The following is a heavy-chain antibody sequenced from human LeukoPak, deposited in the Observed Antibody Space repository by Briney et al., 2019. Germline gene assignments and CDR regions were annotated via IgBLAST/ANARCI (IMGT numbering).Heavy chain of an antibody. CDR2: IKGDSSDT. D-gene: IGHD5-24*01. V-gene: IGHV3-74*01. CDR3: ARDGDAYNFDY. J-gene: IGHJ4*02. CDR1: GFTFSNYW. Sequence: GGSLRLSCAASGFTFSNYWMHWVRQVPGKGLVWVSRIKGDSSDTIYADSVKGRFTISRDNAKNTVYLQMNSLRREDTAVYYCARDGDAYNFDYWGQGTLVTVSS.